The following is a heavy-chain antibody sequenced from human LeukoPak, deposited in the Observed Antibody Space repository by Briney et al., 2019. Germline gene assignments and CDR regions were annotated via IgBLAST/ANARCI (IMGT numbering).Heavy chain of an antibody. D-gene: IGHD3-22*01. CDR1: GGSISSSDYY. V-gene: IGHV4-39*01. CDR3: ARLIRSYYCDSSGYYPYYYMDV. Sequence: SETLSLTCTVSGGSISSSDYYWGLIRQPPGKGLEWIGRISYSGTSYYNPSLKRRITISVDTSNNQFSLKMTSVTAADTAVYFCARLIRSYYCDSSGYYPYYYMDVWGKGTTVTVSS. J-gene: IGHJ6*03. CDR2: ISYSGTS.